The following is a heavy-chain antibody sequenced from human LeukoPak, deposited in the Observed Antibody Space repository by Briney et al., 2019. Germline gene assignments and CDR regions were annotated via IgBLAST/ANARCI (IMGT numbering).Heavy chain of an antibody. J-gene: IGHJ4*02. V-gene: IGHV4-59*01. CDR3: ARAKGSIAAAATGY. CDR1: GGSISSYY. D-gene: IGHD6-13*01. CDR2: IYYSGST. Sequence: PSETLSLTCTVSGGSISSYYWGWIRQPPGKGLEWIGYIYYSGSTNYNPSLKSRVTISVDTSKNQFSLKLSSVTAADTAVYYCARAKGSIAAAATGYWGQGTLVTVSS.